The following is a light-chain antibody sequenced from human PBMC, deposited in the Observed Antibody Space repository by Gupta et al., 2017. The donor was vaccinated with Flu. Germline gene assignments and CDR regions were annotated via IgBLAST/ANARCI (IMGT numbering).Light chain of an antibody. CDR1: TSNIGTNS. CDR2: RKY. CDR3: AAWDDSLRGEV. J-gene: IGLJ2*01. Sequence: KVTISCSGSTSNIGTNSVNWYRQLPGTAPNLLIYRKYQRPSGVPDRFSDSKSGNSASLAISGLRSEDEADLYCAAWDDSLRGEVFGGGTKLTVL. V-gene: IGLV1-47*01.